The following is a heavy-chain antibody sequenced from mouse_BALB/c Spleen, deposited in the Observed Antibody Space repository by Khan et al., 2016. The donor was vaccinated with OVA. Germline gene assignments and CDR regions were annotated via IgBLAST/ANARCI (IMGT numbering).Heavy chain of an antibody. Sequence: EVELVESGGDLVKPGGSLKLSCAASGFTFSSYGMSWVRQTPDERLEWVAAISTTGSYTYYPDSVKGRFTISRDNAKNTLYLQMSSRKSEDTAMFYFARRGPYVGSSYWYVDVWGAGTTVTVAS. CDR1: GFTFSSYG. J-gene: IGHJ1*01. CDR2: ISTTGSYT. V-gene: IGHV5-6*01. D-gene: IGHD1-1*01. CDR3: ARRGPYVGSSYWYVDV.